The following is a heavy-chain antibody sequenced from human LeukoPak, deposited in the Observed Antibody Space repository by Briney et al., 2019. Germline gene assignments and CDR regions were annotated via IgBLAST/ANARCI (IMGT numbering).Heavy chain of an antibody. CDR3: ARLLMLVSYYDSSGYYFDY. D-gene: IGHD3-22*01. J-gene: IGHJ4*02. CDR1: GASISTYY. Sequence: KASETLSLTCNVSGASISTYYWSWIRQPPGKGLEWIGYIYYSGSTNYNPSLKSRVTISVDTSKNQFSLKLSSVTAADTAVYYCARLLMLVSYYDSSGYYFDYWGQGTLVTVSS. CDR2: IYYSGST. V-gene: IGHV4-59*08.